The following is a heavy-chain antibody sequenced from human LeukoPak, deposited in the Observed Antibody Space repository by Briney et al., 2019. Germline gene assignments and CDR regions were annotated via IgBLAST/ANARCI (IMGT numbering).Heavy chain of an antibody. J-gene: IGHJ5*02. CDR2: IYTSGST. CDR3: ARDSSSWYPNWFDP. V-gene: IGHV4-4*07. CDR1: GGSISSYY. D-gene: IGHD6-13*01. Sequence: SETLSLTCTVSGGSISSYYWSWIRQPAGKGLEWIGRIYTSGSTNYNPSLKSRVTMSVDTSKNQFSLKLSSVTAADTAVYYCARDSSSWYPNWFDPWGQGTLVTVSS.